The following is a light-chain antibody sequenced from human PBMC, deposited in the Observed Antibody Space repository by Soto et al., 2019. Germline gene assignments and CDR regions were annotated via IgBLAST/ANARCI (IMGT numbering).Light chain of an antibody. Sequence: QSALTQPRSVSGSPGQSVTISCTGTSSDVGGYQYVSWYQQHPGKAPKVVIYEVSKRPSGVPDRFSGSKSGNTASLTISGLQAEDEADYFCCSHAGSYTYVFGTGTKVTVL. CDR3: CSHAGSYTYV. CDR2: EVS. V-gene: IGLV2-11*01. CDR1: SSDVGGYQY. J-gene: IGLJ1*01.